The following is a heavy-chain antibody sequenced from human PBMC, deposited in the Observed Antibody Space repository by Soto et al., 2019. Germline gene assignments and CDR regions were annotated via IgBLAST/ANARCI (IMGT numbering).Heavy chain of an antibody. CDR3: ARVVCRGDYYGMDV. CDR2: IIPIFGTA. Sequence: GASVKVSCKASGGTFSSYAISWVRQAPGQGLEWMGGIIPIFGTANYAQKFQGRVTITADESTSTAYMELSSLRSEDTAVYYCARVVCRGDYYGMDVWGQGTTVTVSS. CDR1: GGTFSSYA. J-gene: IGHJ6*02. V-gene: IGHV1-69*13.